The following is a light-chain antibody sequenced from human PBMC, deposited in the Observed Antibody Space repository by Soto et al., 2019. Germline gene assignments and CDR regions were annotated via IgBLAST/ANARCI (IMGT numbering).Light chain of an antibody. CDR1: QGISSY. J-gene: IGKJ5*01. CDR3: QQRHSYPIT. CDR2: TAS. V-gene: IGKV1-9*01. Sequence: DIQLTQSPSFLSASVGDRVTVTCRASQGISSYLAWCQQKPGKAPKLLIHTASTLQSGVPSRFSGSGSGTEFTLTISSLQPEDFATYYCQQRHSYPITFGQGTRLEIK.